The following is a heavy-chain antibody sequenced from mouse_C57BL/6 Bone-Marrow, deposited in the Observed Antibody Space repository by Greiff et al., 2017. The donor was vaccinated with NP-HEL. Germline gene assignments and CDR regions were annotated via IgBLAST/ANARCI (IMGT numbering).Heavy chain of an antibody. CDR2: IWSGGST. J-gene: IGHJ4*01. Sequence: QVQLKESGPGLVQPSQSLSITCTVSGFSLTSYGVHWVRQSPGKGLEWLGVIWSGGSTDYNAAFISRLSISKDNSKSQVFFKMNSLQADDTAIYYCASYYYSSSYYAMDYWGQGTSVTVSS. CDR3: ASYYYSSSYYAMDY. CDR1: GFSLTSYG. V-gene: IGHV2-2*01. D-gene: IGHD1-1*01.